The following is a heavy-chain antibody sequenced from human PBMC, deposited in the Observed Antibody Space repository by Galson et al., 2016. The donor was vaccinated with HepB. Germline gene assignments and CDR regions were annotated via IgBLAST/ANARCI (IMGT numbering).Heavy chain of an antibody. CDR2: SRNKANSYST. D-gene: IGHD2-2*01. J-gene: IGHJ6*02. V-gene: IGHV3-72*01. CDR3: TRWGACSKYAMDV. CDR1: GFIFSDHY. Sequence: SLRLSCAASGFIFSDHYMDWVRQAPGKGLEWIGRSRNKANSYSTEYAASVKGRFTISRDDTKNSLYLQMNSLKIDDAAVYYCTRWGACSKYAMDVWGQGSTVTVSS.